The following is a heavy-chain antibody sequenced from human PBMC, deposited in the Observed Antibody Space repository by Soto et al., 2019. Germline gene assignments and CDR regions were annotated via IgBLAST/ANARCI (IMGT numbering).Heavy chain of an antibody. CDR3: TKSRVVIGGIVTLLDS. CDR1: GFTFSSYA. V-gene: IGHV3-23*01. CDR2: ISNNGDTA. Sequence: EVQLLESGGGLVQPGGSLTLSCATSGFTFSSYAMVWVRQAAEKGLEWVASISNNGDTAYYADSVKGRFTISRGNSDNALELQTNGLRADDKALYFCTKSRVVIGGIVTLLDSWGQGTQVTVSS. D-gene: IGHD3-16*01. J-gene: IGHJ4*02.